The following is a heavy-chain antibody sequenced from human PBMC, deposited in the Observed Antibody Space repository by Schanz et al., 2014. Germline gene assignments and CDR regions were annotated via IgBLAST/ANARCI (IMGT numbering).Heavy chain of an antibody. CDR1: GGSISSFY. V-gene: IGHV4-59*12. J-gene: IGHJ4*02. CDR2: MYYSGST. CDR3: ARGVLGSGYRQQYYFDH. Sequence: QVQLQESGPGLVKSSETLSLTCTVSGGSISSFYWGWIRQPAGKGLEWIGYMYYSGSTNYNPSLNSRVTISVDTSKNQFSLKVTSVTPADTAVYYCARGVLGSGYRQQYYFDHWGQGTLVTVSS. D-gene: IGHD3-3*01.